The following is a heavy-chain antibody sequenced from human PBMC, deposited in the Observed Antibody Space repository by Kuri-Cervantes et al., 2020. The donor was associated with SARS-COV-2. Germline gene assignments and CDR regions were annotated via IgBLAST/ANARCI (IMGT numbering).Heavy chain of an antibody. CDR2: IYYSGST. V-gene: IGHV4-39*07. J-gene: IGHJ3*02. CDR1: GGSISSSSYY. CDR3: ARDPSFIVVVPAAIPGAFDI. Sequence: SETLSLTCTVSGGSISSSSYYWGWIRQPPGKGLEWIGSIYYSGSTYYNPSLKSRVTMSVDTSKNQFSLKLSSVTAADTAVYYCARDPSFIVVVPAAIPGAFDIWGQGTMVTVSS. D-gene: IGHD2-2*01.